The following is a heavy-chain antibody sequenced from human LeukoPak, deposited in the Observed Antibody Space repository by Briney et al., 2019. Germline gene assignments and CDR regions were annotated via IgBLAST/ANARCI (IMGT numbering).Heavy chain of an antibody. V-gene: IGHV3-23*01. CDR3: AKVGFSEMEWLLYSDH. Sequence: PGGSLRLSCAASGFTFSSSAMSWVRQAQGKGLEWVASISGSGGSTYYADSVKGRFTISRDNSKNTLFLQMNSLRAEDTAVYYCAKVGFSEMEWLLYSDHWGQGTLVTVSS. D-gene: IGHD3-3*01. CDR2: ISGSGGST. J-gene: IGHJ4*02. CDR1: GFTFSSSA.